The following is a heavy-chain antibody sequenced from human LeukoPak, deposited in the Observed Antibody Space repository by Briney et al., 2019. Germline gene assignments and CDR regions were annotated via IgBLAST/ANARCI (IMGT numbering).Heavy chain of an antibody. CDR1: GFTFSSYG. J-gene: IGHJ4*02. CDR3: ARTPGGYDSAWGSPVRYFDY. CDR2: IRYDGSNK. D-gene: IGHD3-16*01. V-gene: IGHV3-30*02. Sequence: PGGSLRLSCAASGFTFSSYGMHWVRQAPGKGLEWVAFIRYDGSNKYYADSVKGRFTISRDNSKNTLYLQMNSLRTEDTAVYYCARTPGGYDSAWGSPVRYFDYWGQGTLVTVSS.